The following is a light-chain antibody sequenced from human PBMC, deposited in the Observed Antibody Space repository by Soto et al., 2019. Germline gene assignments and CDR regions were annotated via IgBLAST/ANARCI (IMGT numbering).Light chain of an antibody. Sequence: EIVLTQSPGTLSLSPGERAALSCRASQSVSSSSLAWYQQKPGQAPRLLVYGASSRATGVPDRFSGSGSGTDFTLIISSLRPEDFALYFCQQYGSSPQTFGQGTKVESK. J-gene: IGKJ1*01. CDR2: GAS. V-gene: IGKV3-20*01. CDR1: QSVSSSS. CDR3: QQYGSSPQT.